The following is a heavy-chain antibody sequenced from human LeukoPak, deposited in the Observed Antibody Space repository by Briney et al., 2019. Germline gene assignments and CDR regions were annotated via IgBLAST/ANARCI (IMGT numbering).Heavy chain of an antibody. CDR2: IYYSGST. D-gene: IGHD1-26*01. J-gene: IGHJ4*02. CDR1: GGSISSYY. CDR3: AKSGGYGLIDY. Sequence: SETLSLTCTVPGGSISSYYWSWIRQPPGKGLEWIGYIYYSGSTNYNPSLKSRVTISVDTSKNQFSLKLSSVTAADTAMYYCAKSGGYGLIDYWGQGTLVTVSS. V-gene: IGHV4-59*01.